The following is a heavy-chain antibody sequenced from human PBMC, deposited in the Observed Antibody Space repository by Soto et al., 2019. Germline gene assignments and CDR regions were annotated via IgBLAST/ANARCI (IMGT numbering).Heavy chain of an antibody. V-gene: IGHV4-4*08. Sequence: SETLSLTCAVYGGSFSGYYWSWIRQTPGKGLEWIGYVESSGRTEYKPSLASRVTLSLDSSQNQFSLTLRSVTTADRALYFCARGVYGAYLDYWGQGIPVTVSS. CDR3: ARGVYGAYLDY. CDR1: GGSFSGYY. D-gene: IGHD3-10*01. CDR2: VESSGRT. J-gene: IGHJ4*02.